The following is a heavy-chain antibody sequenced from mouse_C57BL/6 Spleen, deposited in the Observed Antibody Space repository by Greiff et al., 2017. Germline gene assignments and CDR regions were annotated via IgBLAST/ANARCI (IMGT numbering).Heavy chain of an antibody. CDR1: GFTFNTYA. V-gene: IGHV10-3*01. CDR2: ISSKSSNYAT. CDR3: VRGTGYAMDY. D-gene: IGHD4-1*01. J-gene: IGHJ4*01. Sequence: EVMLVESGGGLVQPKGSLKLSCAASGFTFNTYAMHWVRQAPGKGLEWVARISSKSSNYATYYADSVKDRFTISRDDSQSMLYLQMNNLKTEDTAMYYCVRGTGYAMDYWGQGTSVTVSS.